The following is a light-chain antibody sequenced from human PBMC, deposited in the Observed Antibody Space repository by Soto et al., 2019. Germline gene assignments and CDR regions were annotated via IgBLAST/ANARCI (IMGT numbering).Light chain of an antibody. J-gene: IGKJ5*01. CDR1: QCIRND. CDR3: LQPNSYPLIT. Sequence: DIQMTQSPSSLSASVGDRVTITCRASQCIRNDLGWYQQKPGKAPNRLIYATYSLPSGVPSRFSGSGSGTEFTITIRSLQPEDFATYSCLQPNSYPLITFGQGPRLEIK. V-gene: IGKV1-17*01. CDR2: ATY.